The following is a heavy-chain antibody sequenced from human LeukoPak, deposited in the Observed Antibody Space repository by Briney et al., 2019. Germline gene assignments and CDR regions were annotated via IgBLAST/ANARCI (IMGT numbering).Heavy chain of an antibody. CDR1: GYTLTELS. J-gene: IGHJ4*02. CDR3: ATSGYSGSYWYFDY. CDR2: FDPEDGEI. Sequence: ASVKVSCKVSGYTLTELSMHWVRQAPGKGLEWMGGFDPEDGEIIYAQKFQGRVTMTEDTSTDTAYMELSSLRSEDTAVYYCATSGYSGSYWYFDYWGQGTLVTVSS. D-gene: IGHD1-26*01. V-gene: IGHV1-24*01.